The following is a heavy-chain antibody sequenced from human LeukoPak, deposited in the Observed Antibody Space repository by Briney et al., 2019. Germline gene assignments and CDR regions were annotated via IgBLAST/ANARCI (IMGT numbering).Heavy chain of an antibody. CDR2: IYPGDSDT. CDR3: ARWGRYNSGWHNWFDP. D-gene: IGHD6-19*01. Sequence: KPGESLKISCKGSGYSFSSYWIGWVRQMPGKGLEWMGIIYPGDSDTRYSLSFQGQVTISADKSITTAYLQWSSLKASDTAIYYCARWGRYNSGWHNWFDPWGQGTLVTVSS. V-gene: IGHV5-51*01. CDR1: GYSFSSYW. J-gene: IGHJ5*02.